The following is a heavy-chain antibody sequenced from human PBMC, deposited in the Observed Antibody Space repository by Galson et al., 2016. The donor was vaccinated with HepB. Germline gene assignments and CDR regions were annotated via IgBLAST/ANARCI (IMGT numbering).Heavy chain of an antibody. D-gene: IGHD6-19*01. V-gene: IGHV3-23*01. J-gene: IGHJ4*02. CDR2: ISGSGLKT. Sequence: SLRLSCAASGFTFDTHAMNWVRQAPGKGLEWVSAISGSGLKTDYADSVKGRFTIFRDNSKNTVSLQMSNLRVGDTAVYYCAKFQMAVTGNVGYFDYWGQGALFTVS. CDR3: AKFQMAVTGNVGYFDY. CDR1: GFTFDTHA.